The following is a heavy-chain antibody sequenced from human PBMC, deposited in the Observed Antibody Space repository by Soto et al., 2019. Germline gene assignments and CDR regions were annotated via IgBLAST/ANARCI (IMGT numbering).Heavy chain of an antibody. CDR1: GFTFSSYA. CDR3: ARDTFVEQWLSYYYGMDV. D-gene: IGHD6-19*01. V-gene: IGHV3-30-3*01. J-gene: IGHJ6*02. CDR2: ISYDGSNK. Sequence: PGGSLRLSCAASGFTFSSYAMHWVRQAPGKGLEWVAVISYDGSNKYYADSVKGRFTISRDNSKNTLYLQMNSLRAEDTAVYYCARDTFVEQWLSYYYGMDVWGQGTTVTVSS.